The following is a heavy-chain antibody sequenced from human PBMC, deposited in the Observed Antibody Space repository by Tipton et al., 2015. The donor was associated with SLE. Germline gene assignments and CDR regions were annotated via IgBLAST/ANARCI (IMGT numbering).Heavy chain of an antibody. CDR3: AERYDTFEI. J-gene: IGHJ3*02. CDR1: GNTFTSYD. D-gene: IGHD2-2*01. CDR2: ISPYTGNT. V-gene: IGHV1-18*01. Sequence: QVQLVQSGAEVKRPGASVKVSCKASGNTFTSYDISWVRQAPGQGLEWMGWISPYTGNTNFAQKLQGRVTMTTDTSRSTAYMELRSLRSDDTAVYYCAERYDTFEIWGQGTTVTVSS.